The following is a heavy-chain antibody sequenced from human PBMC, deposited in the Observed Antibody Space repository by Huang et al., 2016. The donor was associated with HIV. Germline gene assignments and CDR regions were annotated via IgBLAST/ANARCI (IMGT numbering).Heavy chain of an antibody. Sequence: QVQLVQSGAEVKTPGASVRVSCKASGYTFTDSNIHWVRQAPGQGLEWIGWINPKSGGTIDAQRFQGRVTMTRDTTISTVHVDRRRIQADDTAVYFWAGDWSFGSATAPADWGQGTLVTVSS. CDR2: INPKSGGT. D-gene: IGHD3-10*01. CDR3: AGDWSFGSATAPAD. V-gene: IGHV1-2*02. J-gene: IGHJ4*02. CDR1: GYTFTDSN.